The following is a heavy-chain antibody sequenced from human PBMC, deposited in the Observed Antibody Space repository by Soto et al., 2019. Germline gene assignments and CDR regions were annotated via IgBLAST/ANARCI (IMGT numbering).Heavy chain of an antibody. D-gene: IGHD6-6*01. V-gene: IGHV3-33*01. CDR1: GFTFSSYG. CDR2: IWYDGGNK. CDR3: ARDKEYSSSFDY. J-gene: IGHJ4*02. Sequence: PGGSLRLSCAASGFTFSSYGMHWVRQAPGKGLEWVAVIWYDGGNKYYADSVKGRFTISRDNSKNTLYLQMNSLRAEDTAVYYCARDKEYSSSFDYWGQGTLVTVSS.